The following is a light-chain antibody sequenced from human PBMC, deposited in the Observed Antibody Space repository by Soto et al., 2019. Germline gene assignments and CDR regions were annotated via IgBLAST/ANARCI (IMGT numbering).Light chain of an antibody. Sequence: DIPMTQSPSSLSASVGDRVTITCQASHNFTSYLNWYQNKQGKAPKLLIYDASILEAGVPSRFSGSGSGTDFTFNISRLQPEDVATYYCQKCDYLPIFGPGTTVDFK. V-gene: IGKV1-33*01. CDR1: HNFTSY. J-gene: IGKJ3*01. CDR2: DAS. CDR3: QKCDYLPI.